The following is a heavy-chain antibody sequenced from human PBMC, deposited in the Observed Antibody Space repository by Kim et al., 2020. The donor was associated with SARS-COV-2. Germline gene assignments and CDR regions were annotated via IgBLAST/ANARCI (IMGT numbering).Heavy chain of an antibody. CDR2: IKSKTDGGTT. CDR1: GFTFSNAW. V-gene: IGHV3-15*01. Sequence: GGSLRLSCAASGFTFSNAWMSWVRQAPGKGLEWVGRIKSKTDGGTTDYAAPVKGRFTISRDDSKNTLYLQMNSLKTEDTAVYYCTTARPLWFAAKGWFDPWGQGTLVTVSS. D-gene: IGHD3-10*01. J-gene: IGHJ5*02. CDR3: TTARPLWFAAKGWFDP.